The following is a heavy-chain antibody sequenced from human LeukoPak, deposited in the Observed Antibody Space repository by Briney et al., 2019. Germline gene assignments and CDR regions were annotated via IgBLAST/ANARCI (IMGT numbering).Heavy chain of an antibody. V-gene: IGHV1-2*02. J-gene: IGHJ4*02. CDR1: GYTFSAYY. CDR2: INPYTGDT. D-gene: IGHD2-21*02. CDR3: ARTCSGDCYILDS. Sequence: ASVTVSCKASGYTFSAYYMYWVREAPGQGLEWMGWINPYTGDTKYAQNFQGRVTMTRDTSISTVYMEVSRLRSDDTAVYYCARTCSGDCYILDSWGQGTLVTVSS.